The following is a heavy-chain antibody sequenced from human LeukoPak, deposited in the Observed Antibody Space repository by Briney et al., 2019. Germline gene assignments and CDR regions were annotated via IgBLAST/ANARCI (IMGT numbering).Heavy chain of an antibody. CDR1: GGRFKSYG. CDR2: IIPVFDRP. Sequence: SVKVSCKTTGGRFKSYGFSWVRQAPGQGLEWMGGIIPVFDRPTYAQKFEGRVTITADKSTNTTYMEISSLTSDDTAVYYCARRRDGLFDYWGQGTLVTISS. D-gene: IGHD5-24*01. J-gene: IGHJ4*02. V-gene: IGHV1-69*06. CDR3: ARRRDGLFDY.